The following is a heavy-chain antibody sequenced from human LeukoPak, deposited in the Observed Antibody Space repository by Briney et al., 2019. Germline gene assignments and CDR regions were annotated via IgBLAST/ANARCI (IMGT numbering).Heavy chain of an antibody. CDR3: AKFRATGVLVIYPVESAAFDI. Sequence: GGSLRLSCVSSGFTFSNYAINWVRQAPGKGLEWVSVISGIGDSAQYADSVKGRFTISRDSSQNTLYLQMNGLRGHDTAMYYCAKFRATGVLVIYPVESAAFDIWGQGTMVIVSS. V-gene: IGHV3-23*01. J-gene: IGHJ3*02. CDR1: GFTFSNYA. CDR2: ISGIGDSA. D-gene: IGHD2-15*01.